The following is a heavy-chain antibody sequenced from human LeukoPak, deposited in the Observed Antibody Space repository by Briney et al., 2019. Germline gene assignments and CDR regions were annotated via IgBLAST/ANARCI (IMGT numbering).Heavy chain of an antibody. V-gene: IGHV3-74*01. CDR2: INIDGSGT. Sequence: GGSLRLSCAASGFTFSSHWMHWVRQAPGLGLAWVSRINIDGSGTPYAHYVKGRFTISRDNAKNTMYLQMNSLRVEDTAVYYCARRSAAAANGGFDYWGQGTLVTVSS. CDR3: ARRSAAAANGGFDY. CDR1: GFTFSSHW. D-gene: IGHD6-13*01. J-gene: IGHJ4*02.